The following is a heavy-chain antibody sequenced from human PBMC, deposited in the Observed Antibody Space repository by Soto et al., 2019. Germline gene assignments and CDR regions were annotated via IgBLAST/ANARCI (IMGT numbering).Heavy chain of an antibody. CDR2: ISASGRS. J-gene: IGHJ2*01. D-gene: IGHD2-8*01. Sequence: QVQLQESGPGLVKPSETLSLTCTVSGDFISNFYWSWIRQPAGKGLQSLGRISASGRSNYNPNLQSRVAMSLDTSKNQCSLRLTSLSAADTAVYFCARGMGRYCDLWGRGTLVTVFS. CDR1: GDFISNFY. V-gene: IGHV4-4*07. CDR3: ARGMGRYCDL.